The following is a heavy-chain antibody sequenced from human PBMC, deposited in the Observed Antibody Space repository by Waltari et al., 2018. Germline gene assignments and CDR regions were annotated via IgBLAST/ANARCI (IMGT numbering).Heavy chain of an antibody. V-gene: IGHV4-39*01. Sequence: QLQLQESGPGLVKPSETLSLTCTVSGVSISSSSYYWAWIRQPPGKGLGWIGSMYYTRSTCYNPSPQRGVTISVDTYKNQFSLKRRCVTAADTAVYYCARHLPLTSFYFDYWGQGTLVTVSS. J-gene: IGHJ4*02. CDR1: GVSISSSSYY. CDR2: MYYTRST. CDR3: ARHLPLTSFYFDY. D-gene: IGHD3-10*01.